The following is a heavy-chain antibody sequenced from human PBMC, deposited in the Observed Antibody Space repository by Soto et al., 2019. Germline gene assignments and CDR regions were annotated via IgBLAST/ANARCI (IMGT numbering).Heavy chain of an antibody. V-gene: IGHV4-30-2*01. Sequence: SETLSLTCAVSGDYISTGAYSWSWIRQPPGKGLEWIGYIYPSGSTYYNSSLKSRVSISVDRAENQFSLNLRSATAADTAVYYCARQRTSVVTQAYFDVWGPGSLVTVSS. D-gene: IGHD2-21*02. J-gene: IGHJ4*02. CDR1: GDYISTGAYS. CDR2: IYPSGST. CDR3: ARQRTSVVTQAYFDV.